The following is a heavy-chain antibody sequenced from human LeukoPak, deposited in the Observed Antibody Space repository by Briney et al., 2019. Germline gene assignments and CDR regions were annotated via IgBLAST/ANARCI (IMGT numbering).Heavy chain of an antibody. D-gene: IGHD2-2*01. CDR3: ASPSPGYCSSTSCLPFYY. V-gene: IGHV4-39*07. CDR2: IYYSGST. J-gene: IGHJ4*02. Sequence: SETLSLTCTVSGGSISSSSYYWGWIRQPPGKGLEWIGSIYYSGSTYYNPSLKSRVTISVDTSKNQFSLKLSSVTAAETAVYYCASPSPGYCSSTSCLPFYYWGQGTLVTVSS. CDR1: GGSISSSSYY.